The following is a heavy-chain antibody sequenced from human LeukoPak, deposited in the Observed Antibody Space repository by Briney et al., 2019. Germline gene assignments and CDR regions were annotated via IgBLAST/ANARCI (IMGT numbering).Heavy chain of an antibody. CDR1: GFTFSSYA. D-gene: IGHD2-15*01. CDR3: ASPGRWYGGMAPDAFDI. J-gene: IGHJ3*02. Sequence: GRSLRLSCAASGFTFSSYAMHWVRQAPGKGLEWVAVISYDGSNKYYADSVKGRFTISRDNAKNSLYLQMNSLRAEDTAVYYCASPGRWYGGMAPDAFDIWGQGTMVTVSS. V-gene: IGHV3-30*04. CDR2: ISYDGSNK.